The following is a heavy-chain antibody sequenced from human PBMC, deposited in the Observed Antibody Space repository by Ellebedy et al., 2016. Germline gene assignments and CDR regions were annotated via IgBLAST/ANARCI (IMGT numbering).Heavy chain of an antibody. Sequence: ASVKVSCKASGYTFTSYDINWVRQATGQGLEWMGWMNHNSGNTGYAQKFQGRVTMTRNTSISTAYMELSSLRSEDTAVYYCARQELGNCSSTSCSSYYYYYMDVWGKGTTVTVSS. CDR1: GYTFTSYD. V-gene: IGHV1-8*01. CDR3: ARQELGNCSSTSCSSYYYYYMDV. CDR2: MNHNSGNT. D-gene: IGHD2-2*01. J-gene: IGHJ6*03.